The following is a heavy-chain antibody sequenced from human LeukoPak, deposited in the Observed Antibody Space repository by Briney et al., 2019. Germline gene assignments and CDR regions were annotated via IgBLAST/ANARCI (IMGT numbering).Heavy chain of an antibody. CDR1: GGSSINGTFY. CDR3: SHSGYDSRQDYLDY. V-gene: IGHV4-39*07. Sequence: SETLSLTCTVSGGSSINGTFYWDRIRQPPGKGLEWIGNIYSGTTSYNPSLKSRVTLSLDTSKNHFSLKLSSVTAADTAVYYCSHSGYDSRQDYLDYWGQGTLVTVSS. J-gene: IGHJ4*02. CDR2: IYSGTT. D-gene: IGHD5-12*01.